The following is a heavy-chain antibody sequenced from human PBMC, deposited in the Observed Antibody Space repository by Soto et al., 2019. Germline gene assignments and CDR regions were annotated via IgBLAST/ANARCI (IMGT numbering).Heavy chain of an antibody. D-gene: IGHD3-10*01. CDR2: ILSNDGK. J-gene: IGHJ6*03. Sequence: KESGPVLVRPTETLTLTCTVSGFSLNNARVVVSWIRQPPGKALEWLAHILSNDGKSYSTSLKTRLSISNDTSKSQVVLTMTNMDPVDTATYYCARMLAVNYYYYYMDVWGKGTTVTVSS. CDR1: GFSLNNARVV. V-gene: IGHV2-26*01. CDR3: ARMLAVNYYYYYMDV.